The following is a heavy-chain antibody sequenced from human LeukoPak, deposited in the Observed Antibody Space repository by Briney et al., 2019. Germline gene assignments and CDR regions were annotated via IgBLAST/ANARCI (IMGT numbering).Heavy chain of an antibody. V-gene: IGHV3-23*01. CDR3: ARLRTWYDAFDI. CDR1: GFTFTIYD. D-gene: IGHD6-13*01. J-gene: IGHJ3*02. Sequence: GGPLRLSCAASGFTFTIYDMSWVRQAPGKGLDWVSAISGSGISTFYADSVKGRFTISRDNSKNTLYLQMNSLRAEDTAIYYCARLRTWYDAFDIWGQGTMVTVSP. CDR2: ISGSGIST.